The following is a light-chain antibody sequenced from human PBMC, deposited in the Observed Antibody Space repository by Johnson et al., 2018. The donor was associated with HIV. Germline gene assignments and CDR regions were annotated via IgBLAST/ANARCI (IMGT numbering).Light chain of an antibody. CDR3: GTWDGGLIIYV. CDR2: DND. J-gene: IGLJ1*01. CDR1: SSNIGNNY. V-gene: IGLV1-51*01. Sequence: QSVLTQPPSMSAAPGQKVTISCSGSSSNIGNNYVSWYQQLPGTAPKLLIYDNDKRPSGIPDRFSASKSDTSATLGITGLQTGDEANYYCGTWDGGLIIYVFGTGTKVTVL.